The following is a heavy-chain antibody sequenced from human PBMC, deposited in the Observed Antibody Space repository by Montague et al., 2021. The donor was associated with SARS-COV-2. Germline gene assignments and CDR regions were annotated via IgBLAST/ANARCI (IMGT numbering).Heavy chain of an antibody. CDR3: ARVGFGYCSGGSCYRAFDY. Sequence: SKTLSLTCTVSGGSISSYYWSWIRQPPGKGLEWIGYIYYSGSTNYNPSLKSRVTISVDTSKNQFSLKLSSVTAADTAVYYCARVGFGYCSGGSCYRAFDYWGQGTLVTVSS. CDR2: IYYSGST. J-gene: IGHJ4*02. D-gene: IGHD2-15*01. V-gene: IGHV4-59*01. CDR1: GGSISSYY.